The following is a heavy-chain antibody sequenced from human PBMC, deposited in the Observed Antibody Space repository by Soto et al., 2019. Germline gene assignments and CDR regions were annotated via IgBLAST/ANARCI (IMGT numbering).Heavy chain of an antibody. CDR3: ARDSALYGDYDD. CDR2: IYYSGST. Sequence: SETQSLTCTVSGGSISSGDYYWSWIRQPPGKGLEWIGYIYYSGSTYYNPSLKSRVTISVDTSKNQFSLKLSSVTAADTAVYYCARDSALYGDYDDRGQGTPVTVSS. V-gene: IGHV4-30-4*01. CDR1: GGSISSGDYY. D-gene: IGHD4-17*01. J-gene: IGHJ4*02.